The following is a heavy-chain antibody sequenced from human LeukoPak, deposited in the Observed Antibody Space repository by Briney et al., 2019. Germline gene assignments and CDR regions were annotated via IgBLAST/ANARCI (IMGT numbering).Heavy chain of an antibody. Sequence: GASVKVSCKASGYTFTSYGISWVRQAPGQGLEWMGWISAYNGNTNYAQKLQGRVTMTTDTSTSTAYMELRSLRSDDTAVYYCARGRGGGSGSYYNQLYNWFDPWGQGTLVTVSS. D-gene: IGHD3-10*01. CDR1: GYTFTSYG. CDR2: ISAYNGNT. CDR3: ARGRGGGSGSYYNQLYNWFDP. J-gene: IGHJ5*02. V-gene: IGHV1-18*01.